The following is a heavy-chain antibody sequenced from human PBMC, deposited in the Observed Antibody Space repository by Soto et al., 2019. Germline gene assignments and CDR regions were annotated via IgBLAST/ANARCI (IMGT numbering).Heavy chain of an antibody. V-gene: IGHV3-23*01. CDR3: AKPYYDFWSGFISDAIPPFGMDV. Sequence: PGGSLRLSCAASGFTFTSYAMTWVRQGPGKGLEWVSSRTGDLLYADSVKGRFTISRDNSRNTLYLQMNSLRTEDAAVYYCAKPYYDFWSGFISDAIPPFGMDVWGQGTTVTVSS. CDR1: GFTFTSYA. D-gene: IGHD3-3*01. J-gene: IGHJ6*02. CDR2: RTGDLL.